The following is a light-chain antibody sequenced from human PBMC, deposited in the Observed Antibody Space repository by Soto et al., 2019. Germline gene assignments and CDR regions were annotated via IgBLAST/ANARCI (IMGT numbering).Light chain of an antibody. CDR2: RNN. CDR3: AAWDDSLVA. J-gene: IGLJ3*02. V-gene: IGLV1-47*01. Sequence: QTVVTQPPSLSGTPGQRVTISCSGGNSNIGSNSVYWYQLLPGTAPKLLIYRNNQRPSGVPDRFSGSKSGTSASLAISGLRSEDEADYCCAAWDDSLVAFGGGTKLTVL. CDR1: NSNIGSNS.